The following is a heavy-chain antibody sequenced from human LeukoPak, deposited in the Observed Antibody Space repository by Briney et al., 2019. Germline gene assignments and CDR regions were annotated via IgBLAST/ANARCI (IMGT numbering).Heavy chain of an antibody. CDR2: IYYSGST. CDR1: GGSISSYY. J-gene: IGHJ4*02. D-gene: IGHD3-10*01. Sequence: SETLSLTCTVSGGSISSYYWSWIRQPPGKGLEWIGYIYYSGSTNYNPSLKSRVTISVDTSKNQFSLKLSSVTAADTAVYYCARHALLWFGEPPPLDYWGQGTLVTVSS. V-gene: IGHV4-59*08. CDR3: ARHALLWFGEPPPLDY.